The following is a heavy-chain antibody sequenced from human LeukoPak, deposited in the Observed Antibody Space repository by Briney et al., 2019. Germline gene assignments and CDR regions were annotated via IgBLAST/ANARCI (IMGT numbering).Heavy chain of an antibody. Sequence: PGGSLRLSCAASGFTFTTAWMSWIRQPPGKGLEWVSSIFPSGGEIHYADSVRGRFTISRDNSKSILSLQMNSLRAEDTAIYYCATYRQVLLPFESWGQGTLVTVSS. D-gene: IGHD5-18*01. CDR1: GFTFTTAW. J-gene: IGHJ4*02. V-gene: IGHV3-23*01. CDR2: IFPSGGEI. CDR3: ATYRQVLLPFES.